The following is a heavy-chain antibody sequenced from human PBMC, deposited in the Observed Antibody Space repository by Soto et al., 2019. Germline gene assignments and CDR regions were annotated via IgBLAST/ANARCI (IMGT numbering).Heavy chain of an antibody. D-gene: IGHD2-2*01. Sequence: QVQLVQSGAEVKKPGSSVKVSCKASGGTFSSYTISWVRQAPGQGLEWMGRIIPILGIASYAQKFQSRVKITADTSTSTAYMELRSPRSEDTAVYYCARDGGADCSSTSCYPYYYYYYMDVWGKGTTVTVSS. J-gene: IGHJ6*03. V-gene: IGHV1-69*08. CDR3: ARDGGADCSSTSCYPYYYYYYMDV. CDR2: IIPILGIA. CDR1: GGTFSSYT.